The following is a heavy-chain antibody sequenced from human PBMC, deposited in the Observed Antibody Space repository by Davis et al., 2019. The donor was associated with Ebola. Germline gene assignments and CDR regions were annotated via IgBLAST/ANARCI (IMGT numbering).Heavy chain of an antibody. V-gene: IGHV1-2*04. CDR2: INPNSGGT. D-gene: IGHD6-6*01. J-gene: IGHJ4*02. Sequence: ASVKVSCKASGYTFTGYYMHWVRQAPGQGLEWMGWINPNSGGTNYAQKFQGWVTMTTDTSTSTAYMELRSLRSDDTAVYYCARDLRIAARPDYWGQGTLVTVSS. CDR3: ARDLRIAARPDY. CDR1: GYTFTGYY.